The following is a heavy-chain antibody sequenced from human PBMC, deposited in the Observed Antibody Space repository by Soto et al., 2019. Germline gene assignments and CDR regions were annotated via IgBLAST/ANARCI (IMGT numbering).Heavy chain of an antibody. J-gene: IGHJ4*02. CDR1: GDSVSSSHYY. Sequence: QLQLQESGPGLVKPSETLSVTCTVSGDSVSSSHYYWGWIRLPPGKGLEWIGSVYYSGSTYYNPSLKSRVTLSVDTSKNQFSLKLSSVTAADAAIYYCARHPTFSGWEYYFDSWGQGTLVTVSS. V-gene: IGHV4-39*01. CDR2: VYYSGST. CDR3: ARHPTFSGWEYYFDS. D-gene: IGHD6-19*01.